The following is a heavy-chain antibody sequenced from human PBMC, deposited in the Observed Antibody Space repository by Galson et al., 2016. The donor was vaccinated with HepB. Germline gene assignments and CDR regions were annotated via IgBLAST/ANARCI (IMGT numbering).Heavy chain of an antibody. CDR2: ISYDGSNK. V-gene: IGHV3-30-3*01. CDR1: GFTFTDYA. D-gene: IGHD3-3*01. CDR3: ARTRAFWSGHYDAFDV. Sequence: SLRLSCAASGFTFTDYAIHWVRQAPGKGLEWVADISYDGSNKFYLNSAKGRFTISRDNSKNTVYLQMNSLTTEDTAIYSCARTRAFWSGHYDAFDVWGQGTMVGVSS. J-gene: IGHJ3*01.